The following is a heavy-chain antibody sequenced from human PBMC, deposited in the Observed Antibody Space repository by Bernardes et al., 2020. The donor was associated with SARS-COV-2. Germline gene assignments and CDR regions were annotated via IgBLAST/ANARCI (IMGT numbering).Heavy chain of an antibody. D-gene: IGHD3-3*01. Sequence: ASVKVSCMAFGYTFTSYGISWVRQAPGQGLEWMGWISGYNGNTKYAQKLQGRVTMTADTSTSTAYMEVRSLRSDDTAIYYCARDSLYYGDYIDYWGQGTLVTVS. J-gene: IGHJ4*02. V-gene: IGHV1-18*04. CDR3: ARDSLYYGDYIDY. CDR1: GYTFTSYG. CDR2: ISGYNGNT.